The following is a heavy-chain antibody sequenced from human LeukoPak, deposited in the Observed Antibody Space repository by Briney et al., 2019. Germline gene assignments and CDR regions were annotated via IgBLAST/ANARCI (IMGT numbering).Heavy chain of an antibody. J-gene: IGHJ6*02. CDR1: GFTFSTYW. CDR3: GRGRYYAMDV. Sequence: GGSLRLSCAASGFTFSTYWMHWVRQAPGKGQVWVSRINSDGSTTSYADSVKGRFTISRDNAKNTLYLQMNSLRAEDTAVYYCGRGRYYAMDVWGQGTTVTVSS. CDR2: INSDGSTT. V-gene: IGHV3-74*01.